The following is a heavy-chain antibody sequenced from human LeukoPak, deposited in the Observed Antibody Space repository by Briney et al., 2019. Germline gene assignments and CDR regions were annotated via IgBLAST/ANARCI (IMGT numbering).Heavy chain of an antibody. Sequence: PGGSLRLSCAASGFTFSSYAMSWVRQAPGKGLEWVSFISGTGGTTYYAAPVKGRFTFSRANSKNTRYLHMNSLRPEQTGSYFCVKGHAGYDFPHFDYGGQGTLVTAPS. J-gene: IGHJ4*02. CDR1: GFTFSSYA. D-gene: IGHD5-12*01. CDR2: ISGTGGTT. V-gene: IGHV3-23*01. CDR3: VKGHAGYDFPHFDY.